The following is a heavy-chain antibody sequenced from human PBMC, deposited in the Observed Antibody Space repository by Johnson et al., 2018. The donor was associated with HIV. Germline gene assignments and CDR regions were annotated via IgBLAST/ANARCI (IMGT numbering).Heavy chain of an antibody. V-gene: IGHV3-30*02. CDR3: AKDEEGYSSAWSAGTAFDI. J-gene: IGHJ3*02. CDR2: IRFDGSNK. Sequence: VQLVESGGRVVQPGGSLRLSCAASGFTFSNYGMHWVRQTPGKGLEWVAFIRFDGSNKFYADSVKGRFTLSRDNSKNTLYLQMNSLKADDTAIYYCAKDEEGYSSAWSAGTAFDIWGQGTMVTVSS. CDR1: GFTFSNYG. D-gene: IGHD6-13*01.